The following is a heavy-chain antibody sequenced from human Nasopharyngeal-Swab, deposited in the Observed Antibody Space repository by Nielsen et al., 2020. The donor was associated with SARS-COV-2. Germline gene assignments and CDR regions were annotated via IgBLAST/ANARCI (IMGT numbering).Heavy chain of an antibody. CDR3: AKGVVPYGSGSRSDY. D-gene: IGHD3-10*01. J-gene: IGHJ4*02. CDR1: GFTVSSNY. V-gene: IGHV3-53*01. CDR2: IYSGGST. Sequence: GESLKISCAASGFTVSSNYMSWVRQAPGKGLEWVSVIYSGGSTYYADSVKGRFTISRDNSKKTLYLQMNSLRAEDTAVYYCAKGVVPYGSGSRSDYWGQGTLVTVSS.